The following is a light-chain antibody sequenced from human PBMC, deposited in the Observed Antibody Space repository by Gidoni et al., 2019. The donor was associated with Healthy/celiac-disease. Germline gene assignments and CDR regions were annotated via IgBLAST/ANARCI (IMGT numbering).Light chain of an antibody. V-gene: IGKV3-11*01. CDR2: DAS. CDR3: HQRSNWPNT. J-gene: IGKJ2*01. CDR1: QSVSSY. Sequence: LTQSPATLSLSPGERATLTCRSSQSVSSYLAWYQQKPGKTPKLLIYDASKRATDLPARFSGSGSGTDFTLTISSLEPEDFAVYYCHQRSNWPNTFXQXTKLEIK.